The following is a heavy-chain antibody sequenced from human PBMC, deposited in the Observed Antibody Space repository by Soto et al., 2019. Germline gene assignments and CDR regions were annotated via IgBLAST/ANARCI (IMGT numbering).Heavy chain of an antibody. D-gene: IGHD6-19*01. J-gene: IGHJ4*02. CDR1: GYTFTSYY. CDR2: INPSGGST. Sequence: ASVKVSCKASGYTFTSYYMHWVRQAPGQGLEWMGIINPSGGSTSYAQKFQGRVTITKDTSKNQVVLKMTNMDPVDTATYYCAHRISSGWFDYWGQGTLVTVSS. V-gene: IGHV1-46*01. CDR3: AHRISSGWFDY.